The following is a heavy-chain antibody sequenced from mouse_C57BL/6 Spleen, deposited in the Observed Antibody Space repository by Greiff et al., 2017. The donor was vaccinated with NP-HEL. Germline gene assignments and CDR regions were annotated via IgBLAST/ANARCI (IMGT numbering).Heavy chain of an antibody. CDR2: IYPSDSET. CDR3: ARLITTVVGYFDV. Sequence: QVQLQQSGAELVRPGSSVKLSCKASGYTFTSYWMDWVKQRPGQGLEWIGNIYPSDSETHYNQKFKDKATLTVDKSSSTAYMQLSSLTSEDSAVYYCARLITTVVGYFDVWGTGTTVTVSS. V-gene: IGHV1-61*01. J-gene: IGHJ1*03. CDR1: GYTFTSYW. D-gene: IGHD1-1*01.